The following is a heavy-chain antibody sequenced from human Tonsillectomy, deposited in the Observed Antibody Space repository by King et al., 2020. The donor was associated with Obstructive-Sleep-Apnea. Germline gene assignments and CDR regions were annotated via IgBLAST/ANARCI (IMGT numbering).Heavy chain of an antibody. Sequence: VQLVESGGGVVQPGRSLRLSCAASGFTFSSYAMHWVRQVPGKGLVWVAVISYDGSNKYYADSVKGRFTHSRDNSKNTLYLQTNSPSAGDTAVYYCARVPSKYYYDSSGYSLDYWGQGTLVTVSS. CDR1: GFTFSSYA. D-gene: IGHD3-22*01. V-gene: IGHV3-30*04. J-gene: IGHJ4*02. CDR3: ARVPSKYYYDSSGYSLDY. CDR2: ISYDGSNK.